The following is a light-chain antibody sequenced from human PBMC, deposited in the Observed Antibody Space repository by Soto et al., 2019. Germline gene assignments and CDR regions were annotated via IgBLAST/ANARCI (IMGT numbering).Light chain of an antibody. CDR1: QGISSY. CDR3: QQYYSYPLT. CDR2: AAS. J-gene: IGKJ4*01. Sequence: AIRMTQSPSSLSASTGDRVTITCRARQGISSYLAWYQQKPGKAPKLLIYAASTLQSGVPSRFSGSRSGTDFTLTISCLQSEDFATYYCQQYYSYPLTFGGGTKVEIK. V-gene: IGKV1-8*01.